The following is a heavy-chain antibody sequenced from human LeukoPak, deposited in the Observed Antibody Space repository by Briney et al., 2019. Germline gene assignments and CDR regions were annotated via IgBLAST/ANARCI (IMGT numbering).Heavy chain of an antibody. CDR2: INAGNGNT. CDR1: GYTFTSYA. J-gene: IGHJ3*02. CDR3: ARDQNAVTRSDDAFDI. V-gene: IGHV1-3*01. D-gene: IGHD4-17*01. Sequence: ASVKVSCKASGYTFTSYAMHWVRQAPGQRLEWMGWINAGNGNTKYSQKFQGRVTITRDTSASTAYMELSSLRSEDTAVYYCARDQNAVTRSDDAFDIWGQGTMVTVSS.